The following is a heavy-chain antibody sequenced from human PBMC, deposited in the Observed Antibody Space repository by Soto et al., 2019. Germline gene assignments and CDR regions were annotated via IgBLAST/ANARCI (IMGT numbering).Heavy chain of an antibody. CDR2: IYYSGST. V-gene: IGHV4-59*08. J-gene: IGHJ4*02. CDR3: VRQAVTGIVYFDY. CDR1: GGSISGYS. Sequence: SETLSLTCSVSGGSISGYSWCWIRQPPGKGLEWMGCIYYSGSTNYSPSLKSRVTMSVDGSKNQFSLGLSSATAADTAVFYCVRQAVTGIVYFDYWGQGTLVTVSS. D-gene: IGHD6-19*01.